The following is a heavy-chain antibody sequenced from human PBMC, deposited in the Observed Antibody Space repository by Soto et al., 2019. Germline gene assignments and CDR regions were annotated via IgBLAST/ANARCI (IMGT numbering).Heavy chain of an antibody. J-gene: IGHJ5*02. D-gene: IGHD6-13*01. CDR1: GDSVSINSAA. Sequence: SQTLSLTCAISGDSVSINSAAWNLIRQSPSRGLEWLGRTYYRSKWYNDYAVSVKSRITINPDTSKNQFSLQLNSVTPEDTAVYYCARDLSSWYYWFDPWGQGTLVTVSS. V-gene: IGHV6-1*01. CDR2: TYYRSKWYN. CDR3: ARDLSSWYYWFDP.